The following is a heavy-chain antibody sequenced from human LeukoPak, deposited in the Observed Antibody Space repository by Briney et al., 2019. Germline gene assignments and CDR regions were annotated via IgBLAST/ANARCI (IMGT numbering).Heavy chain of an antibody. D-gene: IGHD3-10*01. CDR1: GGSFSGYY. CDR2: INHSGST. J-gene: IGHJ5*02. Sequence: SSGTLSLTCAVYGGSFSGYYWSWIRQPPGKGLEWIGEINHSGSTNYNPSLKSRVTISVDTSKNQFSLELSSVTAADTAVYYCARTRYYYGSGSYYFDPWGQGTLVTVSS. V-gene: IGHV4-34*01. CDR3: ARTRYYYGSGSYYFDP.